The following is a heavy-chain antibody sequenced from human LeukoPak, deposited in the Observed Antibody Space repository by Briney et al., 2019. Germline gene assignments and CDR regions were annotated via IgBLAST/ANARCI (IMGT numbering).Heavy chain of an antibody. CDR3: ARDSNIVVVPAAIDFDY. CDR1: GGTFSSYA. Sequence: SVKVSCKASGGTFSSYAISWVRQAPGQGLEWMGGIIPIFGTANYAQKFQGRVTITADESTSTAYMELSSLRSEDTAVYYCARDSNIVVVPAAIDFDYWGQGTLVTVSS. V-gene: IGHV1-69*13. CDR2: IIPIFGTA. J-gene: IGHJ4*02. D-gene: IGHD2-2*02.